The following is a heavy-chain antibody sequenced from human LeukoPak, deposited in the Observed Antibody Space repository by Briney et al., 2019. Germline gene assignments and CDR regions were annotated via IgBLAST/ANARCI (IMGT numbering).Heavy chain of an antibody. Sequence: SETLSLTCTVSGGSISSHYWSWIRQPPGKGLEWIGYIYYSGSTNYNPSLKSRVTISVDTSKNQFSLKLSSVTAADTAVYYCARGWGNYVRPSYYYYYYYMDVWGKGTTVTVSS. CDR3: ARGWGNYVRPSYYYYYYYMDV. CDR1: GGSISSHY. J-gene: IGHJ6*03. D-gene: IGHD4-11*01. CDR2: IYYSGST. V-gene: IGHV4-59*11.